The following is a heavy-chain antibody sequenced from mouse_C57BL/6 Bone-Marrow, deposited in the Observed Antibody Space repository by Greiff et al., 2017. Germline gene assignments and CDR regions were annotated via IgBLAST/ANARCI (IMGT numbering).Heavy chain of an antibody. Sequence: QVQLKQPGAELVMPGASVKLSCKASGYTFTSYWMHWVKQRPGQGLEWIGEIDPSDSYTNYNQKFKGKSTLTVDKSSSTAYMQLSSLTSEDSAVYYCARGIFTTVVAHWYFDVWGTGTTVTVSS. D-gene: IGHD1-1*01. CDR1: GYTFTSYW. CDR3: ARGIFTTVVAHWYFDV. V-gene: IGHV1-69*01. CDR2: IDPSDSYT. J-gene: IGHJ1*03.